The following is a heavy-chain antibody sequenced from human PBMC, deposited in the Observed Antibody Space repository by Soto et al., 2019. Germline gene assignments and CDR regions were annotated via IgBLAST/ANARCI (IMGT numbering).Heavy chain of an antibody. V-gene: IGHV1-46*03. CDR1: GYTFTSYY. CDR2: INPSGGST. CDR3: ARVLHTAMATDAFDI. J-gene: IGHJ3*02. Sequence: ASVKVSCKASGYTFTSYYMHWVRQAPGQGLEWMGIINPSGGSTSYAQKFQGRVTMTRDTSTSTVYMELSSLRSEDTAVYYCARVLHTAMATDAFDIWXQGTMVTVSS. D-gene: IGHD5-18*01.